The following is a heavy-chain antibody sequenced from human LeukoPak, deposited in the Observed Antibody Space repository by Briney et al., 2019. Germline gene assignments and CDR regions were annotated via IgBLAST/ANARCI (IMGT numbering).Heavy chain of an antibody. CDR2: IYYSGST. CDR3: ARDLGGARHYYYMDV. J-gene: IGHJ6*03. Sequence: SETLSLTCTVSGGSISSYYWSWIRQPPGKGLEWIGYIYYSGSTNYNPSLKSRVTISVDTSKNQFSLKLSSVTAADTAVYYCARDLGGARHYYYMDVWGKGTTVTVSS. D-gene: IGHD2-21*01. V-gene: IGHV4-59*01. CDR1: GGSISSYY.